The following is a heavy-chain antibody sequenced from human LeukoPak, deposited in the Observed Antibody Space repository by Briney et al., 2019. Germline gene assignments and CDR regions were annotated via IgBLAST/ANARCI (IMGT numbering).Heavy chain of an antibody. V-gene: IGHV3-23*01. CDR1: GFTFSSYA. CDR3: AKVQTGDRYYYYGMDV. CDR2: ISGSGGST. Sequence: GGSLRLSCAASGFTFSSYAMSWVRQAPGKGLEWVSAISGSGGSTYYADSVKGRFTISRDNSKNTLYLQMNSLGAEDTAVYYCAKVQTGDRYYYYGMDVWGQGTTVTVSS. J-gene: IGHJ6*02. D-gene: IGHD7-27*01.